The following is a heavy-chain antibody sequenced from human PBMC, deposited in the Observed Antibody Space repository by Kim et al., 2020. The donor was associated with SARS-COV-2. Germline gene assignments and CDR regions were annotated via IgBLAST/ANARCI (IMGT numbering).Heavy chain of an antibody. J-gene: IGHJ1*01. Sequence: ASVKVSCKASGYTFTSYGISWVRQAPGQGLEWMGWISANNGNTTYAQKLQGRVTMTTDTSTSTAYMQLRSLRSDDTAVYYCARGGWNDYGDSSPDYIQHWGQGTLVTVSS. V-gene: IGHV1-18*04. CDR3: ARGGWNDYGDSSPDYIQH. CDR2: ISANNGNT. CDR1: GYTFTSYG. D-gene: IGHD4-17*01.